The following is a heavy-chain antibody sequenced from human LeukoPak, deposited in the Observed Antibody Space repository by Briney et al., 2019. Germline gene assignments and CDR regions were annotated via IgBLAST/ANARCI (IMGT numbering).Heavy chain of an antibody. CDR3: ASMYCSGGGCYSPSMFGY. Sequence: SETLSLTCTVSIGSISSTSLYWGCIRQPPGKGLEWIGSIYYSGSTYYNPSLKSRVTLSENTSKNQFSLKVTSVTAADTAVYYCASMYCSGGGCYSPSMFGYWGQGTLVTVSS. D-gene: IGHD2-15*01. CDR2: IYYSGST. V-gene: IGHV4-39*07. J-gene: IGHJ4*02. CDR1: IGSISSTSLY.